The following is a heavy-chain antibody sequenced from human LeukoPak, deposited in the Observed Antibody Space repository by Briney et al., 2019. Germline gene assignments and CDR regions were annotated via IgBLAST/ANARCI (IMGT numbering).Heavy chain of an antibody. CDR2: IIPIFGTA. D-gene: IGHD2-2*01. Sequence: SVKVSCKASGGTFSSYAISWVRQAPGQGLEWMGGIIPIFGTANYAQKFQGRVTITADESTRTAYMELSSLRSEDTAVYYCASLSVVPAAQGAFDIWGQGTMVTVSS. J-gene: IGHJ3*02. CDR1: GGTFSSYA. V-gene: IGHV1-69*13. CDR3: ASLSVVPAAQGAFDI.